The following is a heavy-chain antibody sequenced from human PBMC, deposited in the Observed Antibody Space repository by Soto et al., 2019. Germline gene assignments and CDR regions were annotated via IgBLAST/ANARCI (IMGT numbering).Heavy chain of an antibody. V-gene: IGHV4-59*08. CDR1: GGSISSYY. D-gene: IGHD2-21*02. CDR2: IYYSAST. Sequence: QVQLQESGPGLVKPSETLSLTCTVSGGSISSYYWSWIRQPPVKGLEWIGYIYYSASTNYSPSLKSRVTISVDTSKNQFSLNLSSVTAADTAVYYCARHLPYCGGDCYSLDYWGQGTLVTVSS. CDR3: ARHLPYCGGDCYSLDY. J-gene: IGHJ4*02.